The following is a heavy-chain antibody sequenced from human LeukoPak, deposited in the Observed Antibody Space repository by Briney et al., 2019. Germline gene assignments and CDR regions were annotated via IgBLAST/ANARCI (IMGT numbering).Heavy chain of an antibody. CDR3: AKGETVTTSPFDH. V-gene: IGHV4-59*01. J-gene: IGHJ4*02. CDR2: LFYNEDA. D-gene: IGHD4-17*01. CDR1: GASMSHFH. Sequence: PSETLSLTCAVSGASMSHFHWNWFRQPPGKGLEWIGSLFYNEDAKYNPSVKSRVTMSIDTSKSQFSLRLTSVTAAGTAVYYCAKGETVTTSPFDHWGQGLLVTVSS.